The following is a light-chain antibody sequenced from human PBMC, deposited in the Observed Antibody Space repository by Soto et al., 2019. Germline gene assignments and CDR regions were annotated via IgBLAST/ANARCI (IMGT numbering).Light chain of an antibody. CDR1: QSVGNW. Sequence: DIQMTQSPSTLSAFVGDRVTITCRASQSVGNWMAWYQQKPGKAPKLLIYEASSLESGVPSRFSGSGSGTEFTLTISSLQPDDFATYYCQQYNSYSLYSFGQGTKLDIK. V-gene: IGKV1-5*03. CDR2: EAS. J-gene: IGKJ2*03. CDR3: QQYNSYSLYS.